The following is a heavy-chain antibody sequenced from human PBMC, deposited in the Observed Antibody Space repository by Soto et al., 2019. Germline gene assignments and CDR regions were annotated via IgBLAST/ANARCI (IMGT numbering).Heavy chain of an antibody. CDR3: ARGSGRTGDFWSGYYKEYYFDY. CDR1: GYTFTSYD. V-gene: IGHV1-8*01. CDR2: MNPNSGNT. J-gene: IGHJ4*02. Sequence: ASVKVSCKASGYTFTSYDINWVRQATGQGLEWMGWMNPNSGNTGYAQKFQGRVTMTRNTSISTAYMELSSLRSEDTAVYYCARGSGRTGDFWSGYYKEYYFDYWGQGTLVTAPQ. D-gene: IGHD3-3*01.